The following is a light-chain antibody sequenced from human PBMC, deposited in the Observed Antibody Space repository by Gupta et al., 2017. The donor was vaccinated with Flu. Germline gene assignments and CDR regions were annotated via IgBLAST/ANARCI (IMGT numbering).Light chain of an antibody. CDR2: DTS. CDR1: QSVSRY. CDR3: QQRSDWPT. Sequence: PGERATLSCRVSQSVSRYLAWYQQKPGQAPGLLIYDTSNRAAGIPARFSGNGSGTDFTLTISSLEPEDFAVYHCQQRSDWPTFGQGTKLEF. J-gene: IGKJ2*01. V-gene: IGKV3-11*01.